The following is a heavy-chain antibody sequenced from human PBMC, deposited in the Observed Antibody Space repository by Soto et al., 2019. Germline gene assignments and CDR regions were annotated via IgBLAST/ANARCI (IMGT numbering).Heavy chain of an antibody. Sequence: EWVSGISYCGSNKYYADSVKGRFTISRDNSKNTLYLQMNSLRAEDTAVYYCASPQDTITGFYYYYGMDVWGQATT. CDR2: ISYCGSNK. CDR3: ASPQDTITGFYYYYGMDV. V-gene: IGHV3-30-3*01. D-gene: IGHD5-12*01. J-gene: IGHJ6*02.